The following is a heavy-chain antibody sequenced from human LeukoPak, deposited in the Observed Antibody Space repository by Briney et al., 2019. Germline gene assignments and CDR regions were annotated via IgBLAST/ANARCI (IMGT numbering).Heavy chain of an antibody. CDR2: MYHSGST. Sequence: SETLSLTCAVPGYSISSGYYWGWVRQPPGKGLEWIGSMYHSGSTYYNPSLKSRVTISVDTSKNQFSLRLSSVTAADTAVYYCARLAQGGSKTYYFDYWGQGTLVTVSS. D-gene: IGHD5-12*01. V-gene: IGHV4-38-2*01. CDR3: ARLAQGGSKTYYFDY. CDR1: GYSISSGYY. J-gene: IGHJ4*02.